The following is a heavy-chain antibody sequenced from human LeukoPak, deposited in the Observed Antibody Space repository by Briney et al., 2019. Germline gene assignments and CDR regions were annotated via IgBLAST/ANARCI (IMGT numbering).Heavy chain of an antibody. V-gene: IGHV3-23*01. D-gene: IGHD2-8*01. CDR3: ANVRPLNDY. CDR2: ISGSGAGT. J-gene: IGHJ4*02. CDR1: GFTFSSYA. Sequence: TGGSLRLSCAASGFTFSSYAMSWVRQAPGKGLEWVAGISGSGAGTYYADSVKGRFTISRDNSKNTLYLQMNSLRAEDTAVYYCANVRPLNDYWGQGTLVTVSS.